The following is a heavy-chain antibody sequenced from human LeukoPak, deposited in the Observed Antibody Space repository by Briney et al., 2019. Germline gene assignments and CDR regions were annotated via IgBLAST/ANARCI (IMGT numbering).Heavy chain of an antibody. CDR1: GYTFTSYY. CDR2: INPSGGST. CDR3: ARPNCGGDCYPIGFGGFDY. D-gene: IGHD2-21*01. J-gene: IGHJ4*02. V-gene: IGHV1-46*01. Sequence: ASVKVSCKASGYTFTSYYMHWVRQAPGQGLEWMGIINPSGGSTSYAQKFQGRVTMTRDTSTSTVYMELSSLRSEDTAVYYCARPNCGGDCYPIGFGGFDYWGQGTLVTVSS.